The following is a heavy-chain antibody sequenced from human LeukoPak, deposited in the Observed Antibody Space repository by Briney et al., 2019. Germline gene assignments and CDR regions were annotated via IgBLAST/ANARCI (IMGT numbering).Heavy chain of an antibody. Sequence: GGSLRLSCAVSGITLSNYGMSWVRQTPGKGLEWVAGISDSGGRTNYADSVKGRFTISRDSPKNTLYLQMNSLRAEDTAVYFCAKRGVVIRVILVGFHKEAQYFDSWGQGALVTVSS. D-gene: IGHD3-22*01. J-gene: IGHJ4*02. V-gene: IGHV3-23*01. CDR1: GITLSNYG. CDR3: AKRGVVIRVILVGFHKEAQYFDS. CDR2: ISDSGGRT.